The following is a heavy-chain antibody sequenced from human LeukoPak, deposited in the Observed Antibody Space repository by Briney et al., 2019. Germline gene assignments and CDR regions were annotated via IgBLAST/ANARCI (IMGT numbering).Heavy chain of an antibody. V-gene: IGHV1-2*02. CDR3: ARGVDSSSWYWEIGGY. D-gene: IGHD6-13*01. Sequence: ASVKVSCKASGYTFTGYYMHWVRQAPGQGLEWMGWINPNSGGTNYAQKFQGRVTMTRDTSISTAYMELSRLRSDDTAVYYCARGVDSSSWYWEIGGYWGQGTLVTVSS. J-gene: IGHJ4*02. CDR2: INPNSGGT. CDR1: GYTFTGYY.